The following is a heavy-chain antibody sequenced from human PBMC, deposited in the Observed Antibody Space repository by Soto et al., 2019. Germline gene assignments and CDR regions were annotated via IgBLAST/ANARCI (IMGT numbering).Heavy chain of an antibody. J-gene: IGHJ6*03. V-gene: IGHV1-2*04. CDR3: ARENSSSSDFNYYYKDV. CDR1: GYTFTGYY. Sequence: ASVKVSCKASGYTFTGYYMHWVRQAPGQGLEWMGWINPNSGGTNYAQKFQGWVTMTRDTSISTAYMELSRLRSDDTAVYYCARENSSSSDFNYYYKDVWGKGTTVTVSS. CDR2: INPNSGGT. D-gene: IGHD6-6*01.